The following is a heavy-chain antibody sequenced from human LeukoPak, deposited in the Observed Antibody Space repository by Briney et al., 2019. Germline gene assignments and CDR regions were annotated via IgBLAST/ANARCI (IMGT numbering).Heavy chain of an antibody. Sequence: GGSLRLSCADSGFTFSSFWMSWVRQAPGKGLEWVANINQDGSEKNYVDSVKGRFTISRDNAKNSLSLQMDSLRADDTAVYYCTRQTERNAYNRYWGQGTLVTVSS. CDR3: TRQTERNAYNRY. V-gene: IGHV3-7*05. CDR2: INQDGSEK. D-gene: IGHD5-24*01. J-gene: IGHJ4*02. CDR1: GFTFSSFW.